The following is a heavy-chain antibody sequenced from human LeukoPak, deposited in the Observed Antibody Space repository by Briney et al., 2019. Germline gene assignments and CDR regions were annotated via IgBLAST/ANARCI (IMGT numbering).Heavy chain of an antibody. CDR3: ARRQWGGYDSPFDY. V-gene: IGHV3-7*01. Sequence: HPGGSLRLSCAASGFTFSNYWMSWVRQAPGKGLEWVANIKQDGSQKYYVDSVKGRFTISRDNAKNSLYLQMNSLRAEDTAVYYCARRQWGGYDSPFDYWGQGTLVTVSS. CDR1: GFTFSNYW. D-gene: IGHD5-12*01. CDR2: IKQDGSQK. J-gene: IGHJ4*02.